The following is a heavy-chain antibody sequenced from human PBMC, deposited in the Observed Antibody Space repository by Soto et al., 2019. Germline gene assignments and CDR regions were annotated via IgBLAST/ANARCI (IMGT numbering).Heavy chain of an antibody. J-gene: IGHJ4*02. D-gene: IGHD5-12*01. CDR1: GFTFSSYA. Sequence: GGSLRPSCAASGFTFSSYAMSWVRQAPGKGLEWVSAISGSGGSTYYADSVKGRFTISRDNSKNTLYLQMNSLRAEDTAVYYCAKYVEMATYFDYWGQGTLVTVSS. CDR3: AKYVEMATYFDY. CDR2: ISGSGGST. V-gene: IGHV3-23*01.